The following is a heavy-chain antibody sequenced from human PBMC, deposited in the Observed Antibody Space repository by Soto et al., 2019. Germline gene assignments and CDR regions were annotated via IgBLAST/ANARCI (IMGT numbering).Heavy chain of an antibody. V-gene: IGHV1-18*01. CDR1: GYTFTSYG. Sequence: ASVKVSCKASGYTFTSYGIRWVRQAPGQGLEWMGWISAYNGNTNYAQKLQGRVTMTTDTSTSTAYMELRSLRSDDTAVYYCARVLVITIGGVMGGKSRRSDAFDIWGQGTMVTVSS. D-gene: IGHD3-16*01. J-gene: IGHJ3*02. CDR2: ISAYNGNT. CDR3: ARVLVITIGGVMGGKSRRSDAFDI.